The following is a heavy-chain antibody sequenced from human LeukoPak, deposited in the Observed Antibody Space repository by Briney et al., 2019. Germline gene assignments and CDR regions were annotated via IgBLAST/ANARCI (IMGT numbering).Heavy chain of an antibody. CDR3: ASNRSSSGLKSPDY. CDR1: GFTFSTYS. V-gene: IGHV3-21*01. Sequence: NPGGSLRLSCAASGFTFSTYSMNWVRQAPGKGLEWVSSISSSSSYIYYAHSVKGRFTISRDNAKNSLYLQMNSLRAEDTAVYYCASNRSSSGLKSPDYWGQGTLVTVSS. J-gene: IGHJ4*02. CDR2: ISSSSSYI. D-gene: IGHD6-6*01.